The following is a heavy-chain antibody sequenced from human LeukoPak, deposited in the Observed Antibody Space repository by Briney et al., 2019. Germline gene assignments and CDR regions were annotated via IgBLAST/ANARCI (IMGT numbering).Heavy chain of an antibody. CDR3: AKDAPGIAVAGTGWFDP. CDR2: SCGSGGST. V-gene: IGHV3-23*01. D-gene: IGHD6-19*01. J-gene: IGHJ5*02. Sequence: PGGSLRLSCAASGFTFSSYAMSWVRQAPGKGLEWVSASCGSGGSTYYADSVKGRFTISRDNSKNSLYLQMNSLRAEDTAVYYCAKDAPGIAVAGTGWFDPWGQGTLVTVS. CDR1: GFTFSSYA.